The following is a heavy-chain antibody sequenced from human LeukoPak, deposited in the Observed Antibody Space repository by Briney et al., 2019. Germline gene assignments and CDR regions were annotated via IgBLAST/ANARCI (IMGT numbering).Heavy chain of an antibody. CDR3: AKNHYYDSSGYYYYGMDV. V-gene: IGHV3-30*18. CDR1: GFTFSSYG. Sequence: GGSLRLSCAASGFTFSSYGMHWVRQAPGKGLEWVAVISYDGSNKYYADSVKGRFTISRGNSKNTLYLQMNSLRAEDTAVYYCAKNHYYDSSGYYYYGMDVWGQGTTVTVSS. J-gene: IGHJ6*02. CDR2: ISYDGSNK. D-gene: IGHD3-22*01.